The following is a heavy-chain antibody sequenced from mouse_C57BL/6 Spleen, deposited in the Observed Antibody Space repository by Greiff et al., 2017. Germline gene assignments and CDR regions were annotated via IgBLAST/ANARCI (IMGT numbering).Heavy chain of an antibody. CDR1: GFNIKDYY. V-gene: IGHV14-2*01. CDR2: IDPEDGET. D-gene: IGHD2-4*01. Sequence: VQLQQSGAELVKPGASVKLSCTASGFNIKDYYMHWVKQRTEQGLEWIGRIDPEDGETKYAPKFPGKATITADTSSNTAYLQLSSLTSEDTAVYYCAFYDYGYYAMDYWGQGTSVTVSS. J-gene: IGHJ4*01. CDR3: AFYDYGYYAMDY.